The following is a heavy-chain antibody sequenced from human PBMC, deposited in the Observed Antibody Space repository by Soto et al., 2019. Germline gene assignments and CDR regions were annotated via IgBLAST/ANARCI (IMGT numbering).Heavy chain of an antibody. D-gene: IGHD2-21*02. Sequence: QVQLVQSGAEEKKPGASVKVSCKASGYTFTSYAMHWVRQAPGQRLEWMGWINAGNGNTTYSQKFQGRVTITRDTSASTAYMELSSLRSEATAVYYCARSIVVVTALDYWGQGTLVTVSS. CDR1: GYTFTSYA. V-gene: IGHV1-3*05. J-gene: IGHJ4*02. CDR3: ARSIVVVTALDY. CDR2: INAGNGNT.